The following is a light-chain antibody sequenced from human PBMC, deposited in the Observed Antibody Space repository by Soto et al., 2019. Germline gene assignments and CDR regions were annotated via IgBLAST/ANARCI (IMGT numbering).Light chain of an antibody. J-gene: IGKJ2*01. CDR3: QQYKNWPPNT. V-gene: IGKV3-15*01. CDR2: GAS. CDR1: QSVSSN. Sequence: EIVMTQSPATLSVSPGERATLSCRASQSVSSNLAWYQQKPGQAPRLLIYGASTSANGIPARFSGSGSGTEFTLTISSLQSEDFAVYYCQQYKNWPPNTFGQGTELEIK.